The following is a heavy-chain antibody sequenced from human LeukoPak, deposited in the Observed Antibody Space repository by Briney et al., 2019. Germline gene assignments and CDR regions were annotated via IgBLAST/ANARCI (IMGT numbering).Heavy chain of an antibody. J-gene: IGHJ4*02. CDR2: MNPNSGNT. CDR3: ARVSGSYQRNFDY. V-gene: IGHV1-8*02. D-gene: IGHD1-26*01. CDR1: EYTFTGYY. Sequence: ASVKVSCKASEYTFTGYYLHWVRQAPGQGLEWMGWMNPNSGNTGYAQKFQGRVTMTRNTSISTAYMELSSLRSEDTAVYYCARVSGSYQRNFDYWGQGTLVTVSS.